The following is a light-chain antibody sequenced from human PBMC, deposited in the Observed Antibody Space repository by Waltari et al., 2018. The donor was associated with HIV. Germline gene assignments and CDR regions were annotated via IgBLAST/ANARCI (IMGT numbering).Light chain of an antibody. CDR1: SSNIGSNP. Sequence: QSVLTQPPSTSGTPGQRVTTSCSGSSSNIGSNPVNWYHHLPGPAHKLLIYGNNQQPLGVPDRFSGSKSGTSSSLPISGLQSEDEADYYCAAWDDNLNELWVFGGGTKLTVL. V-gene: IGLV1-44*01. CDR2: GNN. CDR3: AAWDDNLNELWV. J-gene: IGLJ3*02.